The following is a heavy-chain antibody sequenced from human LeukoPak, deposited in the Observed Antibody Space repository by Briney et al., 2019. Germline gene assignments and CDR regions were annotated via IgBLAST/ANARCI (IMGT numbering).Heavy chain of an antibody. V-gene: IGHV3-7*01. CDR3: VKPYYYSSGSLS. J-gene: IGHJ4*02. CDR1: GFTFSSYW. Sequence: GGSLRLSCGASGFTFSSYWMSWVRQAPGKGLEWVATINQDETEKYYVDSVTGRFTISRDNAKNSLYLQMNSLRADDTAVYYCVKPYYYSSGSLSWGQGTLVTVSP. CDR2: INQDETEK. D-gene: IGHD3-10*01.